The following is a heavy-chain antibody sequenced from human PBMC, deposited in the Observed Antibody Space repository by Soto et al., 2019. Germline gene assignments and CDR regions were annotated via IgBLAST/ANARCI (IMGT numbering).Heavy chain of an antibody. D-gene: IGHD1-1*01. V-gene: IGHV1-18*01. CDR2: ISAHNGNT. CDR1: GYGFITYG. CDR3: ARVRYGDY. Sequence: QVHLVQSGAEVTKPGASVKVSCKGSGYGFITYGITWVRQAPGQGLEWMAWISAHNGNTNYAQKLQGRVTVTRDTSTSTAYMELRSLRSDDTAVYYWARVRYGDYWGQGALVTVSS. J-gene: IGHJ4*02.